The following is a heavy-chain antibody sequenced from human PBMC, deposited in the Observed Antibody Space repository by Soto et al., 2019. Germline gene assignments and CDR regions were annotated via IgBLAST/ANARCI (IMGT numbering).Heavy chain of an antibody. Sequence: QVQLVESGGGVVQPGRSLRLSCAASGFTFSSYAMHWVRQAPGKGLEWVAVISYDGSNKYYADSVKGRFTISRDNSKNTLYLQMNSLRAEDTAVYYCARGDSSGSEYYFDYWGQGTLVTVSS. CDR1: GFTFSSYA. V-gene: IGHV3-30-3*01. CDR3: ARGDSSGSEYYFDY. CDR2: ISYDGSNK. D-gene: IGHD3-22*01. J-gene: IGHJ4*02.